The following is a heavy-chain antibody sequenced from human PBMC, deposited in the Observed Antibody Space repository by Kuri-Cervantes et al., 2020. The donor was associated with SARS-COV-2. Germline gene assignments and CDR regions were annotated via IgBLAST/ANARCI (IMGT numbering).Heavy chain of an antibody. CDR3: ARDRGKQQRGWA. J-gene: IGHJ5*02. V-gene: IGHV3-21*01. CDR2: ISSSSSYI. CDR1: GFTFSSYG. D-gene: IGHD6-13*01. Sequence: GGSLRLSCAASGFTFSSYGMNWVRQAPGKGLEYVSSISSSSSYIYYAGSVKGRFTISRDNAKNSLYLQMNSLRAEDTAVYYCARDRGKQQRGWAWGQGTLVTVSS.